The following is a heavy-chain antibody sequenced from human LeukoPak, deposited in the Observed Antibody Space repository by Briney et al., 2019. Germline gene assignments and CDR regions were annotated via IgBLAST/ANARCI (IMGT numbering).Heavy chain of an antibody. D-gene: IGHD6-13*01. CDR2: IYYSGST. CDR3: ARYYSSSWNYFDY. Sequence: SETLSLTCTVSGGSISSSSYYWGWIRQPPGKGLEWIGSIYYSGSTYYNPSLKSRVTISVDTSKNQFSLKLSSVTAADTAVYYCARYYSSSWNYFDYWGQGTLVTVSS. CDR1: GGSISSSSYY. J-gene: IGHJ4*02. V-gene: IGHV4-39*01.